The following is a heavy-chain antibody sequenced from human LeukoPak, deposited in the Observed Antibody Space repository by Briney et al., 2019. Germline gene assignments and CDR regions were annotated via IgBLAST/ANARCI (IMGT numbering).Heavy chain of an antibody. CDR3: ARVQTIAGLFSWY. CDR2: LYVGGGS. D-gene: IGHD5-24*01. V-gene: IGHV3-66*01. Sequence: GGSLRLSCAASGFTVSTSYMAWVRQASGKGLEWVSVLYVGGGSYYADSVRGRFIISRDISKDTVYLQMNSLRGEDTAVYYCARVQTIAGLFSWYWGQGTLVTVSS. J-gene: IGHJ4*02. CDR1: GFTVSTSY.